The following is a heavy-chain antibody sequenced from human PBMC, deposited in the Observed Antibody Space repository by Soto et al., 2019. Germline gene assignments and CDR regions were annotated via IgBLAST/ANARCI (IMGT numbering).Heavy chain of an antibody. V-gene: IGHV2-70*01. D-gene: IGHD2-15*01. CDR1: GFSLKTGGMC. CDR3: ARIKVRCSGSSCSYYHYFVMDV. CDR2: IDWDDDK. J-gene: IGHJ6*02. Sequence: SGPTLVNPTQTLTLTCTFSGFSLKTGGMCVSWIRQPPGKALEWLALIDWDDDKYYSTSLKARLTISRDTSKNQVVLTMTNMEPLDPATYYCARIKVRCSGSSCSYYHYFVMDVWGQGTAVTASS.